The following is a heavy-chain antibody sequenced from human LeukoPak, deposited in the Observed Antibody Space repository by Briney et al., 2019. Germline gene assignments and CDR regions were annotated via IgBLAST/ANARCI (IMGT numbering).Heavy chain of an antibody. CDR1: GYSISSGYY. CDR2: VLHTGSS. D-gene: IGHD4-11*01. V-gene: IGHV4-38-2*01. J-gene: IGHJ4*02. CDR3: ARGISTTGHDY. Sequence: SETLSLTCAVSGYSISSGYYWGWIRQPPGKGPEWIGSVLHTGSSYYIPSLKSRATISVDTSKNQFSLEVSSVTAADTAIYYCARGISTTGHDYWGPGTLVTVSP.